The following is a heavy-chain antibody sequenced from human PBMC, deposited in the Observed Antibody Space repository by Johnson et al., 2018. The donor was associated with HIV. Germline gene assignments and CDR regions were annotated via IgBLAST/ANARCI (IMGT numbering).Heavy chain of an antibody. Sequence: VQLVESGGGLVQPGGSLRLSCAASGFTFSSYWMSWVRQAPGEGLEWVANIKQDGSEKYYVDSVKGRFTISRDNAKNSLYLQMNSLRAEETAVYYCASEPGIAAAGNEMINAFDIWDQGTMVTVSS. D-gene: IGHD6-13*01. V-gene: IGHV3-7*05. CDR1: GFTFSSYW. CDR2: IKQDGSEK. CDR3: ASEPGIAAAGNEMINAFDI. J-gene: IGHJ3*02.